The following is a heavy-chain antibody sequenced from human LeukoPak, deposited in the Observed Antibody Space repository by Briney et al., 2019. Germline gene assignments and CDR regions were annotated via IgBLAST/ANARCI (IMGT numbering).Heavy chain of an antibody. CDR3: ARDSHYYDSSGYWFEH. D-gene: IGHD3-22*01. J-gene: IGHJ1*01. Sequence: SVKVSCKASGGTFSSYAISWVRQAPGQGLEWMGRTIPIFGTANYAQKFQGRVTITTDESTSTAYMELSSLRSEDTAVYYCARDSHYYDSSGYWFEHWGQGTLVTVSS. V-gene: IGHV1-69*05. CDR2: TIPIFGTA. CDR1: GGTFSSYA.